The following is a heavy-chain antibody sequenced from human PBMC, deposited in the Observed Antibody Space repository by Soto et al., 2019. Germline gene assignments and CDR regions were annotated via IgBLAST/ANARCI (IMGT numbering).Heavy chain of an antibody. J-gene: IGHJ4*02. D-gene: IGHD3-10*01. V-gene: IGHV3-23*01. CDR3: ASTFGESITEGWYFDY. Sequence: GGSLRLSCAASGFTFSSYAMSWVRQAPGKGLEWVSAISGSGGSTYYADSVKGRFTISRDNSKNTLYLQMNSLRAEDTAVYYCASTFGESITEGWYFDYWGQGTLVTVSS. CDR2: ISGSGGST. CDR1: GFTFSSYA.